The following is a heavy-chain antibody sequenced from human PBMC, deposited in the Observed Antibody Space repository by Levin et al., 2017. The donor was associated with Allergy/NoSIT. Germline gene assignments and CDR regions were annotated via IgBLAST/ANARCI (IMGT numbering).Heavy chain of an antibody. V-gene: IGHV3-30*04. Sequence: QPGGSLRLSCAASGFTFSSYTMHWVRQAPGKGLEWVALKSNDGSNTYYADSVKGRFTISRDNSRNTLYLQMNSLRAEDTAVYYCARQLEVRGYYYHGMDVWGQGTTVTVSS. CDR3: ARQLEVRGYYYHGMDV. J-gene: IGHJ6*02. D-gene: IGHD1-7*01. CDR1: GFTFSSYT. CDR2: KSNDGSNT.